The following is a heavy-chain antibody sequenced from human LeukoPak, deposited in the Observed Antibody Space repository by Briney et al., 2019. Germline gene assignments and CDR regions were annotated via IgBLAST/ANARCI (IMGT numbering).Heavy chain of an antibody. CDR1: GGSISSGGYY. J-gene: IGHJ4*02. CDR2: VFYSGRT. V-gene: IGHV4-61*08. D-gene: IGHD4-17*01. Sequence: PSETLSLTCTVSGGSISSGGYYWSWIRQPPGKGLEWIGYVFYSGRTDHNPSLKSRLTISVDTSKNQFSLKLSSVTAADTAVYYCARTRGVPYGDYLNDYWGQGTLVTVSS. CDR3: ARTRGVPYGDYLNDY.